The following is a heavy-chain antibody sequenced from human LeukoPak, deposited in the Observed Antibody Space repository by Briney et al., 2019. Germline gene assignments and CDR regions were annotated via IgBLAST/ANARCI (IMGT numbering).Heavy chain of an antibody. Sequence: PGGSLRLSCAASGFTFSSYSMNWVRQAPGKGLEWVSSISSSSSYKYYADSVKGRFTISRDNAKNSLYLQMNSLRAEDTAVYYCAKGDVSVTREFDYWGQGTLVTVSS. D-gene: IGHD7-27*01. V-gene: IGHV3-21*01. CDR2: ISSSSSYK. CDR3: AKGDVSVTREFDY. J-gene: IGHJ4*02. CDR1: GFTFSSYS.